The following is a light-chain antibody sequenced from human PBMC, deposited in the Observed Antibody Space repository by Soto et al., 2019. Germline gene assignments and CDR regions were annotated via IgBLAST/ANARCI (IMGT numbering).Light chain of an antibody. Sequence: DIQMTQSPSSLSASVGDRVTITCRTSQDVSKALAWYQQKPGKVPNLLIYAASTLQSGVTTRFSGSGSGTDFTLSISSLQPEDAATYFCQKYNAAPFTFGPGTRVEIK. CDR1: QDVSKA. V-gene: IGKV1-27*01. J-gene: IGKJ3*01. CDR3: QKYNAAPFT. CDR2: AAS.